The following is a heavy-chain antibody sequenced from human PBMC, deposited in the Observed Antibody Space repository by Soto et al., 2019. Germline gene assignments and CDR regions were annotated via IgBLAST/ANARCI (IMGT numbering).Heavy chain of an antibody. CDR1: GFTFSIYA. D-gene: IGHD6-19*01. J-gene: IGHJ4*02. V-gene: IGHV3-23*01. CDR3: AKRHSGWYGEFDY. Sequence: GGSLRLSCAASGFTFSIYAMSWVRQAPGKGLEWVSAISGSGGSTYYADSVKGRFTIPRDNSKNTLYLQMNSLRAEDTAVYYCAKRHSGWYGEFDYWGQGTLVTVSS. CDR2: ISGSGGST.